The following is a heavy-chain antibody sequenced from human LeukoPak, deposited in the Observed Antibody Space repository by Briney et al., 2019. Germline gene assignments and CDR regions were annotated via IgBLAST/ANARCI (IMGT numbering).Heavy chain of an antibody. CDR3: ARTLRIARWFDP. CDR1: GYTFTSYD. D-gene: IGHD2-21*01. Sequence: ASVTVSCKASGYTFTSYDINWVRQATGQGPEWMGWMNPNSGNTGYAQKFQGRVTMTRDTSISTAYMELSSLRSEDTAVYYCARTLRIARWFDPWGQGTLVTVSS. J-gene: IGHJ5*02. CDR2: MNPNSGNT. V-gene: IGHV1-8*01.